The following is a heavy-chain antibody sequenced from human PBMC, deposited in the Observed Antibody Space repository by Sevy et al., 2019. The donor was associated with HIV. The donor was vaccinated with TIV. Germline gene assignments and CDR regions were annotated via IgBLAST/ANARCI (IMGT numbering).Heavy chain of an antibody. V-gene: IGHV3-15*01. D-gene: IGHD3-10*01. CDR1: GFTFSNAW. CDR3: TTDQAQLIWFGELRFDY. Sequence: GGCLRLSCAASGFTFSNAWMSWVRQAPGKGLEWVGRIKSKTDGGTTDYAAPVKGRFTISRDDSKNTLYLQMNSLKTEDTAMYYCTTDQAQLIWFGELRFDYWGQGTLVTVSS. J-gene: IGHJ4*02. CDR2: IKSKTDGGTT.